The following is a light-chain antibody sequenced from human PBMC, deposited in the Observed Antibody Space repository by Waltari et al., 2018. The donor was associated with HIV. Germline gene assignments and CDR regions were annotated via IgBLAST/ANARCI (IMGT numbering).Light chain of an antibody. CDR1: SGSVSTNYY. CDR2: STN. CDR3: VLYMGSGIWV. J-gene: IGLJ3*02. V-gene: IGLV8-61*01. Sequence: QTVVTQEPSFSVSPGGTVPLTCALSSGSVSTNYYPSWYQQTPGQAPRTLIYSTNTRSSGVPDRFSGSILGNKAALTITGAQADDESEYHCVLYMGSGIWVFGGGTKLTVL.